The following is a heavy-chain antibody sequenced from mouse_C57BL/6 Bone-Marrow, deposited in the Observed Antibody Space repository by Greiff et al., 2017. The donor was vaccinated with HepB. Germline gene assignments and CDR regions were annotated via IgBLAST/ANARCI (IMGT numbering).Heavy chain of an antibody. D-gene: IGHD2-4*01. CDR2: IDPENGDT. J-gene: IGHJ4*01. CDR1: GFNIKDDY. V-gene: IGHV14-4*01. Sequence: VQLQQSGAELVRPGASVKLSCTASGFNIKDDYMHWVKQRPEQGLEWIGWIDPENGDTEYASKFQGKATITADTSSNTAYLQLSSLTSEDTAVFYCTTMGDYDESYYAMVYWGQGTSVTVSS. CDR3: TTMGDYDESYYAMVY.